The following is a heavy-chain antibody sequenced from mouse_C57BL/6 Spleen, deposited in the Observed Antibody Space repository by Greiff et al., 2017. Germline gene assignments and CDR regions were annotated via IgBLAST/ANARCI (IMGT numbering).Heavy chain of an antibody. J-gene: IGHJ2*01. Sequence: VQLKQSGPELVKPGASVKISCKASGYTFTDYYMNWVKQSHGKSLEWIGDINPNNGGTSYNQKFKGKATLTVDKSSSTAYMELRSLTSEDSAVYYCARWDYYGFDYWGQGTTLTVSS. CDR2: INPNNGGT. V-gene: IGHV1-26*01. D-gene: IGHD1-1*01. CDR3: ARWDYYGFDY. CDR1: GYTFTDYY.